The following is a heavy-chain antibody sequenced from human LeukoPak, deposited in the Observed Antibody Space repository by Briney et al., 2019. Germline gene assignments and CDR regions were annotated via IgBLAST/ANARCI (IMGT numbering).Heavy chain of an antibody. CDR2: ISAYNGNT. Sequence: ASVKVSCKASGYTFTRYGISWVRQAPGQGLEWMGWISAYNGNTNYAQKLQGRVTMTRDTSISTAYMELSRLRSDDTAVYYCASASYYYGSSGYLGAFDIWGQGTMVTVSS. CDR1: GYTFTRYG. J-gene: IGHJ3*02. D-gene: IGHD3-22*01. CDR3: ASASYYYGSSGYLGAFDI. V-gene: IGHV1-18*01.